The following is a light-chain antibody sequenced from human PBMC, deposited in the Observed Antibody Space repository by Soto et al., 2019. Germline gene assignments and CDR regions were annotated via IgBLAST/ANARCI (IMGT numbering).Light chain of an antibody. CDR3: QQYYDTPSIT. V-gene: IGKV4-1*01. Sequence: DIVMTQSPDSLAVSLGERATINFNSSQNVLYSSTNKNYLAWYQQKPGQPPKLLIYWASTRESGVPDRFSGSGSGTDFTLTISSLQAEDVAVYYCQQYYDTPSITFGQGTRLEI. CDR1: QNVLYSSTNKNY. CDR2: WAS. J-gene: IGKJ5*01.